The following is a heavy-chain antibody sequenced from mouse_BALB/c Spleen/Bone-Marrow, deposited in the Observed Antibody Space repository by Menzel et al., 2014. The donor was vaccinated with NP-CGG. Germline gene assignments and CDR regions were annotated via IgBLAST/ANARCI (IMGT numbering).Heavy chain of an antibody. D-gene: IGHD2-14*01. CDR3: ARHHRYADYFDY. V-gene: IGHV1S130*01. CDR1: GYTFTSSW. Sequence: VKLQESGSVLVRPGASVKLSCKASGYTFTSSWRHWAKQRPGQGLEWIGEIHPNSGNTNYNEKFKGKAALTVDTSSSTAYVDLSSLTSEDSAVYYCARHHRYADYFDYRAQGTPLTVSS. J-gene: IGHJ2*01. CDR2: IHPNSGNT.